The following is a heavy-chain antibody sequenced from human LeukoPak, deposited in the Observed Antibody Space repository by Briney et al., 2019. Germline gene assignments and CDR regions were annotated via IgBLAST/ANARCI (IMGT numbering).Heavy chain of an antibody. J-gene: IGHJ4*02. CDR1: GGSISSSSYY. D-gene: IGHD5-24*01. V-gene: IGHV4-39*07. CDR3: ARDPRRDGYNGSFDY. CDR2: IYYSGST. Sequence: SETLSLTCTVSGGSISSSSYYWGWIRQPPGKGLEWIGSIYYSGSTYYNPSLKSRVTISVDTSKNQFSLKLSSVTAADTAVYYCARDPRRDGYNGSFDYWGQGTLVTVSS.